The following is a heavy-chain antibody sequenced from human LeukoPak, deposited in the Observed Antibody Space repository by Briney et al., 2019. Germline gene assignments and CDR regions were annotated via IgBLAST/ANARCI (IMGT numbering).Heavy chain of an antibody. V-gene: IGHV3-21*01. CDR1: GFTFSTCS. J-gene: IGHJ4*02. Sequence: KAGGSLRLSCAASGFTFSTCSMNWVRQAPGKGLEWVASIDSSSSSYIYYADSEKGRLTISRDNAKNSLYLQMNSLRAEDTAVYYCARDPATPHDYWGQGTLVTVSS. CDR2: IDSSSSSYI. CDR3: ARDPATPHDY. D-gene: IGHD5-12*01.